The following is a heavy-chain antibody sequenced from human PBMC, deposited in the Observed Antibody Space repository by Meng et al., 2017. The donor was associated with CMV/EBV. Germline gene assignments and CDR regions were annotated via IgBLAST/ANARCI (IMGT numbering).Heavy chain of an antibody. D-gene: IGHD5-24*01. CDR1: GFTFSSYS. J-gene: IGHJ4*02. CDR3: ARARVEMATILVVQFDY. CDR2: ISSSSSYI. V-gene: IGHV3-21*01. Sequence: GESLKISCAASGFTFSSYSMNWVRQAPGKGLEWVSSISSSSSYIYYADSVRGRFTISRDNAKNSLYLQMNSLRAEDTAVYYCARARVEMATILVVQFDYWGQGTLVTVSS.